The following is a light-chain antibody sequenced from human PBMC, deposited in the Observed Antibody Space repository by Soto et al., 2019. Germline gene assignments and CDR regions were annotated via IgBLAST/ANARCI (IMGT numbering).Light chain of an antibody. CDR2: DAS. J-gene: IGKJ4*01. Sequence: AIQLTQSPSSLSASVGDRVTITCRASQGISSALAWYQQKPGKAPKLLIYDASSLKSGVPSRFSGSGSGTDFTLTISSLQPDDFATYYCQQFNSYPVTFGGGTKVEIK. CDR3: QQFNSYPVT. CDR1: QGISSA. V-gene: IGKV1-13*02.